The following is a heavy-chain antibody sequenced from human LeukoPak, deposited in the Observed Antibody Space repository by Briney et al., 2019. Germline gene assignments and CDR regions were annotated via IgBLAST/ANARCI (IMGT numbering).Heavy chain of an antibody. D-gene: IGHD3-10*01. CDR1: GGTFSSYA. Sequence: SVKVSCKASGGTFSSYAISWVRQAPGQGLEWMGRIIPILGIANYAQKFQGRVTITADKSTSTAYMELSSLTSEDTAVYYCARFRSRYGSADYYGMDVWGQGTTVTVSS. V-gene: IGHV1-69*04. CDR3: ARFRSRYGSADYYGMDV. J-gene: IGHJ6*02. CDR2: IIPILGIA.